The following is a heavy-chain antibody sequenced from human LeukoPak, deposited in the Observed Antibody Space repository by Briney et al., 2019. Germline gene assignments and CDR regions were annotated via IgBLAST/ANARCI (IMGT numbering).Heavy chain of an antibody. CDR1: GGTFSSYA. CDR3: ASTQTTVTRVAIPFDY. Sequence: GASVKVSCKASGGTFSSYAISWVRQAPGQGLEWMGGIIPIFGTANYAQKFQGRVTITADESTSTAYMELSSLRSEDTAVYYCASTQTTVTRVAIPFDYWGQGTLVTVSS. D-gene: IGHD4-17*01. J-gene: IGHJ4*02. CDR2: IIPIFGTA. V-gene: IGHV1-69*13.